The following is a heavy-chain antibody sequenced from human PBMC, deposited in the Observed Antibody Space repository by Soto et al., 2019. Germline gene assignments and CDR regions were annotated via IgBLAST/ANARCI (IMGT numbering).Heavy chain of an antibody. CDR3: TTDRRLELRFLEWLFLCY. V-gene: IGHV3-15*07. D-gene: IGHD3-3*01. CDR2: IKSKTDGGTT. J-gene: IGHJ4*02. Sequence: GGSLRLSCAASGFTFSNAWMNWVRQAPGKGLEWVGRIKSKTDGGTTDYAAPVKGRFTISRDDSKNTLYLQMNSLKTEDTAVYYCTTDRRLELRFLEWLFLCYWGQGTLVTVSS. CDR1: GFTFSNAW.